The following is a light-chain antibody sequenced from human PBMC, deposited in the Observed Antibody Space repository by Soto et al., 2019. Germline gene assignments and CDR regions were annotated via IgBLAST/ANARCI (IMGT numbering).Light chain of an antibody. CDR1: QSISRQ. Sequence: DIQMTQSPSTLSASVGDRVSITCRASQSISRQLAWYQQKPGKAPNLLIYQASNLETGVPSRFTGSGSGTEFTLTISSLQPDDLATYYCQQADSFPLTFGGGTKVEVK. J-gene: IGKJ4*01. CDR3: QQADSFPLT. V-gene: IGKV1-5*03. CDR2: QAS.